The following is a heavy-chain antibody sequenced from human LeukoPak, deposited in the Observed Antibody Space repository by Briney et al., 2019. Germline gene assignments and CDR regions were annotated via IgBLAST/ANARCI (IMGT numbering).Heavy chain of an antibody. D-gene: IGHD3-9*01. CDR3: ARANYDIFPGYVNYYHYYHMDV. J-gene: IGHJ6*03. CDR2: IIPIFDTP. V-gene: IGHV1-69*13. Sequence: SVKVSCKTSGGTFSSYSITWVRQAPGQGLEWMGGIIPIFDTPNYAQKFQGRVAITADEYTSKASMEPSGLRSEDTAVYYCARANYDIFPGYVNYYHYYHMDVWRKGTTVTVSS. CDR1: GGTFSSYS.